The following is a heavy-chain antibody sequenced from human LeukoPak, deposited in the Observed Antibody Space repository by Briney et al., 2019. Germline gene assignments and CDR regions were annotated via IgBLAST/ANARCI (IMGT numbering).Heavy chain of an antibody. Sequence: GGSPRLSCAASGFTFSSYGMHWVRQAPGKGLEWVAVISYDGSNKYYADSVKGRFTISRDNSKNTLYLQMNSLRAEDTAVYYCAKLDCSGGSCYFDYWGQGTLVTVSS. CDR3: AKLDCSGGSCYFDY. D-gene: IGHD2-15*01. CDR1: GFTFSSYG. CDR2: ISYDGSNK. V-gene: IGHV3-30*18. J-gene: IGHJ4*02.